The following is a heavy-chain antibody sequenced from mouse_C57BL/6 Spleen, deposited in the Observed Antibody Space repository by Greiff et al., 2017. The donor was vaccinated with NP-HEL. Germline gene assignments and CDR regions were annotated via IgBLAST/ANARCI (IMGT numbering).Heavy chain of an antibody. Sequence: VQLQQSGAELVRPGTSVKVSCKASGYAFTNYLIEWVKQRPGQGLEWIGVINPGSGGTNYNEKFKGKATLTADKSSSTAYMQLSSLTSEDSAVYCCARYGSSYDYYAMDYWGQGTSVTVSS. CDR3: ARYGSSYDYYAMDY. J-gene: IGHJ4*01. CDR2: INPGSGGT. CDR1: GYAFTNYL. D-gene: IGHD1-1*01. V-gene: IGHV1-54*01.